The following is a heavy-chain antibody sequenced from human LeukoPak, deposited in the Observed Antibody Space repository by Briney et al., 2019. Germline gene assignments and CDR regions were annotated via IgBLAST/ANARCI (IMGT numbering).Heavy chain of an antibody. CDR2: IYTSGST. CDR1: GGSISSYY. CDR3: ARDRGEPGTTDWFDP. Sequence: TSETLSLTCTVSGGSISSYYWSWIRQPAGKGLEWIGRIYTSGSTNYNPSLKRRVTMSVDTSKNQFSLRLTSVTAADTAVYCCARDRGEPGTTDWFDPWGQGTLVTVSS. J-gene: IGHJ5*02. V-gene: IGHV4-4*07. D-gene: IGHD1-7*01.